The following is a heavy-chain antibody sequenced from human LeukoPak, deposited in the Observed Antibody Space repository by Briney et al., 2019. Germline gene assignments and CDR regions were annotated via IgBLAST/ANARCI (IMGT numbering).Heavy chain of an antibody. Sequence: SETLSLTCTVSGGSISSYYWSWIRQPPGEGLEWIGYIYYSGSTNYNPSLKSRVTISVDTSNNQFSLKLSSVTAADTAMYYCARLDYDFWSGYPLVDVWGKGTTVTVSS. V-gene: IGHV4-59*01. CDR2: IYYSGST. J-gene: IGHJ6*04. D-gene: IGHD3-3*01. CDR3: ARLDYDFWSGYPLVDV. CDR1: GGSISSYY.